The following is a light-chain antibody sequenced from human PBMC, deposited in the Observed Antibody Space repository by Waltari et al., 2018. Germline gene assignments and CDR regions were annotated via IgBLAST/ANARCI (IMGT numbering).Light chain of an antibody. V-gene: IGKV4-1*01. CDR1: QRVLHSSKNKNY. CDR2: WAS. J-gene: IGKJ5*01. Sequence: DIVMTQSPDSLAVSLGERATINCKSSQRVLHSSKNKNYFPWYKQKPGQPLKLLMYWASTRESGVPDRFSGSGSGTDFTLTISSLQAEDVAVYYCQQHYTAPITFGQGTRLDIK. CDR3: QQHYTAPIT.